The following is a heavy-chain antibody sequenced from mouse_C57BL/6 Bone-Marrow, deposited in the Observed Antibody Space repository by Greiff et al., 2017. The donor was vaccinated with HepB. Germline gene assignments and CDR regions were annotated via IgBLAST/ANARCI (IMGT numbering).Heavy chain of an antibody. CDR3: ARRRGATPGAMDY. V-gene: IGHV1-76*01. CDR1: GYTFTDYY. CDR2: IYPGSGNT. J-gene: IGHJ4*01. Sequence: QVQLQQSGAELVRPGASVKLSCKASGYTFTDYYINWVKQRPGQGLEWIARIYPGSGNTYYNEKFKGKATLTSEKSSSTAYMQLSSLTSEDSAVYFCARRRGATPGAMDYWGQGTSVTVSS. D-gene: IGHD6-1*01.